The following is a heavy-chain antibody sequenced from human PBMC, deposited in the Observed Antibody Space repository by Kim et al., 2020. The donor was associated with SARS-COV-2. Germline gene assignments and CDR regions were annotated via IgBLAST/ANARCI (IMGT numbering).Heavy chain of an antibody. D-gene: IGHD4-4*01. V-gene: IGHV3-48*03. Sequence: AAPVRGRFTNSRGNDKNALYLQMNSLRAEDTAVYYCARGPNYSPFDYWGQGTLVTVSS. J-gene: IGHJ4*02. CDR3: ARGPNYSPFDY.